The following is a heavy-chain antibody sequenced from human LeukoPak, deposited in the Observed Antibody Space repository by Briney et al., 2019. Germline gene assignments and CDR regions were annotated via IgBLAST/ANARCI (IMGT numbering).Heavy chain of an antibody. CDR1: GGSFSGYY. J-gene: IGHJ4*02. CDR3: ARPKLSSWWLVPEEGGYFDY. CDR2: INHSGST. Sequence: PSETLSLTCAVYGGSFSGYYWSWIRQPPGKGLEWIGEINHSGSTNYNPSLKSRVTISVDTSKNQFSLKLSSVTAADTAVYYCARPKLSSWWLVPEEGGYFDYWGQGTLVTVSS. D-gene: IGHD6-19*01. V-gene: IGHV4-34*01.